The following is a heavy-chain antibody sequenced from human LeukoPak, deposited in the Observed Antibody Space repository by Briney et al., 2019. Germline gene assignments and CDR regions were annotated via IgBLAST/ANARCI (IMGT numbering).Heavy chain of an antibody. D-gene: IGHD2-15*01. J-gene: IGHJ6*03. Sequence: ASVKVSCKASGYTFTSYDINWVRQATGQGLEWMGWMNPNSGNTGYAQKFQGRVTMTRNTPISTAYMELSSLRSEDTAVYYCARGQPTFYYYYYMDVWGKGTTVTVSS. V-gene: IGHV1-8*01. CDR3: ARGQPTFYYYYYMDV. CDR1: GYTFTSYD. CDR2: MNPNSGNT.